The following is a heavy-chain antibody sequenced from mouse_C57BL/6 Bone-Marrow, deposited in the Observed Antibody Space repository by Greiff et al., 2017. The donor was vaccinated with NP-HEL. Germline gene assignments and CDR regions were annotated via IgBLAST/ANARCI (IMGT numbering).Heavy chain of an antibody. CDR2: IDPENGDT. Sequence: EVKLQQSGAELVRPGASVKLSCTASGFTIKDDYMHWVKQRPEQGLEWIGWIDPENGDTEYASQFQGKATITADTSSNTAYLQLSSLTSEDTAGYYGATGPYYFDYWGQGTTLTVSS. CDR1: GFTIKDDY. V-gene: IGHV14-4*01. J-gene: IGHJ2*01. CDR3: ATGPYYFDY.